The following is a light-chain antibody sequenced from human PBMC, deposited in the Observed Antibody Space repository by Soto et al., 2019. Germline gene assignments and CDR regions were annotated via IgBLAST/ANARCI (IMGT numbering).Light chain of an antibody. J-gene: IGLJ6*01. Sequence: QSALTQPASVSGSPGQSITISCTGTSSDVGGYEYVSWYQQYPGKAPKLMIYEVIDRPAGAPRRFSGSKSGNTASLTITGLQAEDEADYYCSSFSVDSPLFASGTKLTVL. CDR1: SSDVGGYEY. V-gene: IGLV2-14*01. CDR3: SSFSVDSPL. CDR2: EVI.